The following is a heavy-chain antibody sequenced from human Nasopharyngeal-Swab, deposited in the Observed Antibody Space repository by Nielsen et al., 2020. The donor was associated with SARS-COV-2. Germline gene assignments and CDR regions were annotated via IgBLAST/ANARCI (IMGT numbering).Heavy chain of an antibody. CDR1: GFTFNNYN. Sequence: LKISCAASGFTFNNYNFNWVRQAPGKGLEWVSSISSSRSYIYYADSVKGRFTISRDNAKNSLYLQMNSLRAEDTAVYYCARDGLDYDFWSAYFMDVWGQGTTVTVSS. CDR3: ARDGLDYDFWSAYFMDV. CDR2: ISSSRSYI. V-gene: IGHV3-21*01. D-gene: IGHD3-3*01. J-gene: IGHJ6*02.